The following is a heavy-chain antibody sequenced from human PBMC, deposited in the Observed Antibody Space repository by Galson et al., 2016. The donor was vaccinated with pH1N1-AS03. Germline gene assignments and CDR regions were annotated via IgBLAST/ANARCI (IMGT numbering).Heavy chain of an antibody. CDR3: AKGSGYCSDATCYRFDR. CDR1: EFSFSRLA. V-gene: IGHV3-23*01. CDR2: IIGSGENT. Sequence: SLRLSCAASEFSFSRLAMAWVRQAPGKELEWVSSIIGSGENTWYAESAKGRFTISRDNSKNTPYLQLNSLRAEDTALYYCAKGSGYCSDATCYRFDRWGQGTLVTVSS. D-gene: IGHD2-15*01. J-gene: IGHJ4*02.